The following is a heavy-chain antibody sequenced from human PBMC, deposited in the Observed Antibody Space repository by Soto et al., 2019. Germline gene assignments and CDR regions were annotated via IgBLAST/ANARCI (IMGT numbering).Heavy chain of an antibody. D-gene: IGHD3-10*01. J-gene: IGHJ3*02. V-gene: IGHV1-69*04. CDR2: IIPILGIA. Sequence: SVKVACKASGGTFSSYTISWVRQAPGQGLEWMGRIIPILGIANYEQKFQGRVTITADKSTSTAYMELSSLRSEDTAVYYCARDRYYYGSGSYYRRSIDAFDIWGQGTMVTVSS. CDR1: GGTFSSYT. CDR3: ARDRYYYGSGSYYRRSIDAFDI.